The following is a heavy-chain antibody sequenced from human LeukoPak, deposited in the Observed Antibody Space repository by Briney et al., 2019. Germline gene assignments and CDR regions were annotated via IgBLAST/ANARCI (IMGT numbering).Heavy chain of an antibody. J-gene: IGHJ4*02. CDR3: ASTAAAFRY. CDR1: GFTFSIYA. D-gene: IGHD6-13*01. CDR2: ITSGNSYI. Sequence: GGSLRLSCAASGFTFSIYAMSCVRQAPGKGLEWVSSITSGNSYIDYADSVKGRFTISRDNAKNSLYLQMNSLRVEDTAVYYCASTAAAFRYWGQGTLVTVSS. V-gene: IGHV3-21*01.